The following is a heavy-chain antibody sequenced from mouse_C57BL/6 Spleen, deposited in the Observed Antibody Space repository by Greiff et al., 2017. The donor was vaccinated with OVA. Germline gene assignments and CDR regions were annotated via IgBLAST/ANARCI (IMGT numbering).Heavy chain of an antibody. CDR1: GFNIKNTY. Sequence: VKLQQSVAELVRPGASVKLSCTASGFNIKNTYMHWVQQRPEQGLEWIGRIGPANGNTKYAPKFQGKATITADTSSNTVYLQLSSLTSEDTAIYYCAIYYSKDDAMDYWGQGTSVTVSS. CDR3: AIYYSKDDAMDY. V-gene: IGHV14-3*01. D-gene: IGHD2-5*01. CDR2: IGPANGNT. J-gene: IGHJ4*01.